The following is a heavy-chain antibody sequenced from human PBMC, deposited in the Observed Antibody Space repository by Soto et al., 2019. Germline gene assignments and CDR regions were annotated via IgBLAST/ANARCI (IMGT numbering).Heavy chain of an antibody. D-gene: IGHD2-15*01. Sequence: QVQLQESGPGLVKPSETLALICSVSRGSIGSYLWSCIRHPAGKGLEWMGHIDTIGGTKYNPSFNSRVTKSNDTSKTQLSLKLASVTAAATAVYYCARDGHCNRGICYTEAFDIWGQGTNVTVS. CDR3: ARDGHCNRGICYTEAFDI. J-gene: IGHJ3*02. CDR1: RGSIGSYL. V-gene: IGHV4-4*07. CDR2: IDTIGGT.